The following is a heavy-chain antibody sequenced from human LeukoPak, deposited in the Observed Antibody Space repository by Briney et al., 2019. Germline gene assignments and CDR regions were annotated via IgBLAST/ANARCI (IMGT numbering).Heavy chain of an antibody. CDR2: INHSGST. CDR1: GFTFSDYY. CDR3: ARGRSVGEY. D-gene: IGHD3-16*01. V-gene: IGHV4-34*01. J-gene: IGHJ4*02. Sequence: GSLRLSCAASGFTFSDYYMSWIRQAPGKGLEWIGEINHSGSTNYNPSLKSRVTISVDTSKNQFSLKLSSVTAADTAVYYCARGRSVGEYWGQGTLVTVSS.